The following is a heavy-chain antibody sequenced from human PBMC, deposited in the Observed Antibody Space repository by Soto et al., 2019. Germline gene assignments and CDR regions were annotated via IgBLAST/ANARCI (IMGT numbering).Heavy chain of an antibody. D-gene: IGHD6-19*01. Sequence: QVQLVKSGAEVKKPGASVKVSCKASGYIFTSYAMHWVRQAPEQRLEWMGWINAGNGNTKYSQKFQGRVTITRDTSASTAYMELSSLRSEDTAVYYCARVSGIAVAEVWGQGTLVTVSS. V-gene: IGHV1-3*01. CDR3: ARVSGIAVAEV. CDR1: GYIFTSYA. CDR2: INAGNGNT. J-gene: IGHJ4*02.